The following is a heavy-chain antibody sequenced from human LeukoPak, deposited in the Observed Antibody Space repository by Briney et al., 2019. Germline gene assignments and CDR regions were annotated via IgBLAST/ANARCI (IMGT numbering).Heavy chain of an antibody. CDR2: IRSSGTTI. V-gene: IGHV3-11*04. D-gene: IGHD6-19*01. CDR3: TRDRAAVTDDFDY. CDR1: GFTFSDYY. J-gene: IGHJ4*02. Sequence: PGGSLRLSCVASGFTFSDYYMSWVRQAPGKGLEWVSYIRSSGTTIHYADSVKGRFTISRDNAKNSLYLQMNSLRAEDTAVYKCTRDRAAVTDDFDYWGQGTLVTVSS.